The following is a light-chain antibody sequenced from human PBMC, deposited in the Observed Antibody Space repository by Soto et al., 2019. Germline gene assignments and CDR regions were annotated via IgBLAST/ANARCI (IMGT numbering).Light chain of an antibody. CDR1: QSVSSSY. J-gene: IGKJ4*02. CDR2: GAS. CDR3: QQYGSSPPLT. V-gene: IGKV3-20*01. Sequence: EIVLTQSPGTLSLSPGERATLSCRASQSVSSSYLAWYQQKPGQAPRLLIYGASSRATGNPDRFSRSGSGTDFTLTISRLEPEDFAVYYCQQYGSSPPLTFGRGTKVEIK.